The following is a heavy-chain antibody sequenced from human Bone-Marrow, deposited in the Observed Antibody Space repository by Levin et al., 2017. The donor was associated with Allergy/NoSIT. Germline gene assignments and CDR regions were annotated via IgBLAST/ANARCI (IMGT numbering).Heavy chain of an antibody. CDR1: GYTFTDYY. V-gene: IGHV1-2*02. CDR2: INRKSGGT. J-gene: IGHJ2*01. Sequence: GESLKISCKASGYTFTDYYVHWVRQAPGQGLEWMGWINRKSGGTSYAQKFQGRVTMTWDTSITTAYMEVSRLRSDDTAVFFCAAGLGFGDSPDLWGRGTLVTVSS. D-gene: IGHD3-10*01. CDR3: AAGLGFGDSPDL.